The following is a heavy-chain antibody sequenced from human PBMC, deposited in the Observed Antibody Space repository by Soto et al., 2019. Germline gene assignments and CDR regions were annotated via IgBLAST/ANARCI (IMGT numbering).Heavy chain of an antibody. J-gene: IGHJ4*02. V-gene: IGHV1-69*14. D-gene: IGHD2-21*01. CDR1: GGTFSKYA. CDR2: ILPIYSTRNYA. CDR3: ARGAVVVTNYYFDQ. Sequence: QDQLVQSGAEVRKPGSSVKVSCKASGGTFSKYAISWVRQAPGQGPEWMGGILPIYSTRNYANYAQKFQGRVTITADTSTNTAYMELSGLKSEDTAVYYCARGAVVVTNYYFDQCGQGTLVTVAS.